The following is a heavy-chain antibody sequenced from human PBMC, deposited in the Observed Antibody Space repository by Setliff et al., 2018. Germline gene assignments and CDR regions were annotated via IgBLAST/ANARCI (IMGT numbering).Heavy chain of an antibody. CDR3: ARLGPTTSGAIHDY. Sequence: SETLSLTCAVYSGSFSGYYWSWIRQPPGKGLEWIGEINHSGSTYYNPSLKSRVTLSLDTSRNQFSLTVNSVTAADTAVYYCARLGPTTSGAIHDYWGQGTLVTVSS. CDR1: SGSFSGYY. V-gene: IGHV4-34*01. D-gene: IGHD4-17*01. CDR2: INHSGST. J-gene: IGHJ4*02.